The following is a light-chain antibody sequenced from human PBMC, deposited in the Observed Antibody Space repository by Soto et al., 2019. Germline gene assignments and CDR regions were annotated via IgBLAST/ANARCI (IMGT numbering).Light chain of an antibody. V-gene: IGKV3-20*01. CDR3: QQFSSSSPGVT. CDR2: GTS. Sequence: EIVLTQSPDTLSLSPGESATLSCRASRSVSSNYLAWYQQKPGQAPRLLVAGTSSRATGIPDRFSGSGSGTDFTLTISGLDLEDFAVYYCQQFSSSSPGVTFGGGTVLEIK. CDR1: RSVSSNY. J-gene: IGKJ4*01.